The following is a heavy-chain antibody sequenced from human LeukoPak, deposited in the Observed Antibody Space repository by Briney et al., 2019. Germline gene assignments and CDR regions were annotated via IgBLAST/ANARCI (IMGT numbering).Heavy chain of an antibody. Sequence: GGSLRLSCAASGFTFSSYWMSWVRQAPGKGLEWVANIKQDGSEKYYVDSVKGRFTISRDNAKNSLYLQMNSLRAEDTAVYYCARDLRSLVRGVTSLIYYYYYMDVWGKGTTVTVSS. V-gene: IGHV3-7*01. J-gene: IGHJ6*03. CDR3: ARDLRSLVRGVTSLIYYYYYMDV. D-gene: IGHD3-10*01. CDR1: GFTFSSYW. CDR2: IKQDGSEK.